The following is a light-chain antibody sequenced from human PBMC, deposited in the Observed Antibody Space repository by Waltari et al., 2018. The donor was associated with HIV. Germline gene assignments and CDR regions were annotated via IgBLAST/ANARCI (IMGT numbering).Light chain of an antibody. CDR2: QEN. CDR3: QAWGSTTSGV. CDR1: GLGVKY. V-gene: IGLV3-1*01. Sequence: SYEETQPPSVAVSPGQTATITCAGYGLGVKYPCWYQQRPGQSPLLVIYQENKRPSGIPERFSGSSSGHTATLTISGTLPMDEADYYCQAWGSTTSGVFGRGTRLTVL. J-gene: IGLJ3*02.